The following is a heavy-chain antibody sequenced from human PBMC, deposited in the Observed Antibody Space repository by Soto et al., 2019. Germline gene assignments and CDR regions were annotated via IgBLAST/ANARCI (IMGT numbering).Heavy chain of an antibody. V-gene: IGHV3-21*01. CDR3: ARSGYRITNDL. Sequence: HLAESGGGLVKPGGSLRLSCAASGFTFSSYSMNWVRQAPGKGLEWVSSISSSSAYIYYAGSVKGRFTISRDNAKNSLSLQMSSLRAEDTAVYYCARSGYRITNDLWGQGTLVTVSS. D-gene: IGHD2-15*01. CDR1: GFTFSSYS. CDR2: ISSSSAYI. J-gene: IGHJ5*02.